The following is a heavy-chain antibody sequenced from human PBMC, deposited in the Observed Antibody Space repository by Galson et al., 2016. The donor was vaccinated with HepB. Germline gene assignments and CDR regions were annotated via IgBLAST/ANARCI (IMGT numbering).Heavy chain of an antibody. CDR1: GLSVSSDY. J-gene: IGHJ6*04. D-gene: IGHD3-9*01. CDR2: ISSGGYT. Sequence: SLRLSCAASGLSVSSDYMSWVRQALGKGLGWVAVISSGGYTYYAQSVRGRLTISRDNSKNTLYLQMNRLRAKDTAVYYCARATRYFDWRYQYGMDVWGKGTTVTVSS. CDR3: ARATRYFDWRYQYGMDV. V-gene: IGHV3-53*01.